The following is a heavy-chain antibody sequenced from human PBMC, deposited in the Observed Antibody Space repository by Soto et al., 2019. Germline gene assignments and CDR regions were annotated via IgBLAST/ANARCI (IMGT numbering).Heavy chain of an antibody. CDR1: GFSFSNHG. J-gene: IGHJ6*02. V-gene: IGHV3-30*18. D-gene: IGHD3-10*01. CDR2: ISYDGNVK. Sequence: QVQLAESGGGVVQPGRSLRISCAASGFSFSNHGMQWVRQAPGKGLEWVAVISYDGNVKYYTDSVKGRFTISRDNSQSPLFLQMDSLRPEDAAVYYCAKDLKVSGGFHGSLNYYYGMDVWGQGTTVTVSS. CDR3: AKDLKVSGGFHGSLNYYYGMDV.